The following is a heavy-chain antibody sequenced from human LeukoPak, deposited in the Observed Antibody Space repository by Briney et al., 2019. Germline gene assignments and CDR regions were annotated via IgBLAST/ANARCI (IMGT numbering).Heavy chain of an antibody. D-gene: IGHD3-3*01. Sequence: PGGSLRLSCAASGFTFSSYAMSWVRQAPGKGLEWVSAISGSGGSTYYADSVKGRFTISRDNSKNTLYLQMNSLKTEDTAVYYCTTDRDFWSGYLGWGQGTLVTVSS. CDR2: ISGSGGST. CDR3: TTDRDFWSGYLG. J-gene: IGHJ4*02. V-gene: IGHV3-23*01. CDR1: GFTFSSYA.